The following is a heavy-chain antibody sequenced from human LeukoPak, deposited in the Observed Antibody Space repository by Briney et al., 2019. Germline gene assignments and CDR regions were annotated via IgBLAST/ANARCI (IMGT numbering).Heavy chain of an antibody. CDR1: GFTFSSYS. D-gene: IGHD3-22*01. CDR3: ARDPYYYDSSGGS. Sequence: GGSLRLSCAASGFTFSSYSMNWVRQAPGKGLEWVSYISSSSSTIYYADSVKGRFTISRDNAKNSLYLQMNSLRAEDTAVYYCARDPYYYDSSGGSWGQGTLVTVSS. CDR2: ISSSSSTI. V-gene: IGHV3-48*04. J-gene: IGHJ5*02.